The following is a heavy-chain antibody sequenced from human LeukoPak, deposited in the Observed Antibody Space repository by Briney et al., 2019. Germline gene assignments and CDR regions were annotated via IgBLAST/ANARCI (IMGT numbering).Heavy chain of an antibody. Sequence: SETLSLTCTVSGGSISSSSYYWGWIRQPPGKGLEWIGSIYHSGSTYYNPSLKSRVTISVDTSKNQFSLKLSSVTAADTAVYYCARVKRGWGFFDYWGQGTLVTVSS. CDR2: IYHSGST. D-gene: IGHD7-27*01. CDR3: ARVKRGWGFFDY. V-gene: IGHV4-39*07. CDR1: GGSISSSSYY. J-gene: IGHJ4*02.